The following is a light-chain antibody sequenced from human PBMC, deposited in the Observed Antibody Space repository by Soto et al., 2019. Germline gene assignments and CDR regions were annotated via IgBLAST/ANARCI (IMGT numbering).Light chain of an antibody. V-gene: IGKV1-39*01. CDR2: AAS. CDR1: QSISSY. Sequence: DIQMTQSPSSLSASVGDRVTITCRTSQSISSYLNWYQQKPGKAPKFLIYAASSLQSGVPSRFSGSGSGTDFNLTISSLQPEDFATYYCQQSYSTPYTFGQGTKLEIK. CDR3: QQSYSTPYT. J-gene: IGKJ2*01.